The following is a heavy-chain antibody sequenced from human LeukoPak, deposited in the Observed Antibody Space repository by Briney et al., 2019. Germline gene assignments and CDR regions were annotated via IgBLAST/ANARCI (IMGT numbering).Heavy chain of an antibody. CDR1: GFTVSSNY. Sequence: GGSLRLSCAASGFTVSSNYMSWVRQAPGKGLEWVSVIYSGGSTYYADSVKGRFTISRDNSKNTLYLQMNSLRAEDTAVYYCGRDQEQQLAFDYWGQGTLVTVSS. V-gene: IGHV3-53*01. D-gene: IGHD6-13*01. CDR2: IYSGGST. CDR3: GRDQEQQLAFDY. J-gene: IGHJ4*02.